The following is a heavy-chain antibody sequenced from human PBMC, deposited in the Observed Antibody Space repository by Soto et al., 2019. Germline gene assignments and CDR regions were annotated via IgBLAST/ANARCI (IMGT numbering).Heavy chain of an antibody. D-gene: IGHD6-19*01. V-gene: IGHV3-33*01. CDR3: ARDGQWLPRDGLRSSYYFDY. Sequence: QVQLVESEGGVVQPGRSLRLSCAASGFNFSRYVMHWVRQAPGKWLEWVAVLWYDGGNKYYADSVKGRFTISRDNSKNTLYLQMNSLRAEDTAVYYCARDGQWLPRDGLRSSYYFDYWGQGTLVTVSS. CDR2: LWYDGGNK. J-gene: IGHJ4*02. CDR1: GFNFSRYV.